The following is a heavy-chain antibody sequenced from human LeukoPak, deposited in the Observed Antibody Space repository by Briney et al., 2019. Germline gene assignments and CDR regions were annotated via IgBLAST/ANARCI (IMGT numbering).Heavy chain of an antibody. CDR2: IYTSGST. Sequence: SDTRSLTFTVSGGAISDWDWSGFRQPAGKGLEWIGRIYTSGSTNYNPSLTSRVTLSVDTSKHQISLKLTSVTAADTAVYYCARKLASSTLKAGAFDIWGQGTMVTVSS. CDR3: ARKLASSTLKAGAFDI. D-gene: IGHD2-2*01. J-gene: IGHJ3*02. CDR1: GGAISDWD. V-gene: IGHV4-4*07.